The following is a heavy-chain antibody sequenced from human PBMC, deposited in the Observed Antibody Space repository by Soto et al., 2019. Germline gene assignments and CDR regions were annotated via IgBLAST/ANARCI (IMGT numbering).Heavy chain of an antibody. V-gene: IGHV4-59*01. CDR3: ALHRRYASGWYAGFDY. CDR2: VYYSGST. Sequence: PSETLSLTCTVSGDSISSYYWSWIRQPPGEGLEWIGFVYYSGSTNYNPSLKSRVTISVDTSTGQISLKLYSVTAADTAVYYCALHRRYASGWYAGFDYWVQGVLVTVSS. D-gene: IGHD6-19*01. J-gene: IGHJ4*02. CDR1: GDSISSYY.